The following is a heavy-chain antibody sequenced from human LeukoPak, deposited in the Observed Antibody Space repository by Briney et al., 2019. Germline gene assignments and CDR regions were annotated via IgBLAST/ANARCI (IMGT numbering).Heavy chain of an antibody. Sequence: PSGTLSLTCAVSGGSISSSSYYWGWIRQPPGKGLEWIGSIYYSGSTYYNPSLKSRVTISVDTSKNQFSLKLSSVTAADTAVYYCARVFAVAAYFDYWGQGTLVTVSS. V-gene: IGHV4-39*07. CDR1: GGSISSSSYY. J-gene: IGHJ4*02. CDR2: IYYSGST. D-gene: IGHD6-19*01. CDR3: ARVFAVAAYFDY.